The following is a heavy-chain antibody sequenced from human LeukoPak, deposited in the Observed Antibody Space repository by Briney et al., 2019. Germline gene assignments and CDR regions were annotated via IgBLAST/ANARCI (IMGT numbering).Heavy chain of an antibody. D-gene: IGHD3-22*01. J-gene: IGHJ6*03. CDR2: ISYSGSP. CDR1: GGPISSSNNY. V-gene: IGHV4-39*07. Sequence: PSETLSLTCTVSGGPISSSNNYWGWIRQPPGKGLEWIGSISYSGSPYDNPSLKSRVTISVDTSKDQFSLKLSSVTAADTAVYYCARYMIALGVRYYYYMDVWGKGTTVTISS. CDR3: ARYMIALGVRYYYYMDV.